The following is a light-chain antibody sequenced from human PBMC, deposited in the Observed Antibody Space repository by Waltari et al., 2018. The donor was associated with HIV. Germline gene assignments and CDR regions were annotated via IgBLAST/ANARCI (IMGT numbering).Light chain of an antibody. V-gene: IGLV3-19*01. J-gene: IGLJ2*01. CDR1: SLRTYY. Sequence: SSELTQDPAVSVALGQTVRITCQGDSLRTYYASWYQQKPGQAPVLVIYDKNNRPSVIPDRFSGSSSGNTASLTITGAQAEDEADYYCNSRDSSGNHLVFGGGTNLTVL. CDR3: NSRDSSGNHLV. CDR2: DKN.